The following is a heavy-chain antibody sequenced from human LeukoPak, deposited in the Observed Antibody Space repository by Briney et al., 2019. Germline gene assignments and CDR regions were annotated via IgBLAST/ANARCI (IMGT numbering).Heavy chain of an antibody. V-gene: IGHV4-59*08. CDR2: IHDSGST. D-gene: IGHD6-13*01. Sequence: SETLSLTCTVSGASISSYYWTWIRQPPGKRLEWIGYIHDSGSTNYNPSLKSRVTISVDTSKKQFSLKLTSVTAADTPVYYCARGFGSSWYYFDYWGQGTLVTASS. J-gene: IGHJ4*02. CDR3: ARGFGSSWYYFDY. CDR1: GASISSYY.